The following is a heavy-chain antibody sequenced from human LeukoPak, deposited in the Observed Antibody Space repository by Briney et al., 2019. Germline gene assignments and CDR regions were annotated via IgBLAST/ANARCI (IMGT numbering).Heavy chain of an antibody. CDR3: AKRGVVIRVILVGFHKEAYYFDS. CDR2: ITDNGRT. D-gene: IGHD3-22*01. CDR1: GFAFSNTW. Sequence: GGSLRLSCAASGFAFSNTWMSWVRQAPGKGLDWVAGITDNGRTTYADSVKGRFTISRDNPKNTLYLQMNSLRAEDTAVYFCAKRGVVIRVILVGFHKEAYYFDSWGQGALVTVSS. J-gene: IGHJ4*02. V-gene: IGHV3-53*01.